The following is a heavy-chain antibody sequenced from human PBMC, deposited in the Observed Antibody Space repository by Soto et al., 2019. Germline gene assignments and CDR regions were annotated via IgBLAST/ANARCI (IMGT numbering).Heavy chain of an antibody. D-gene: IGHD2-2*01. V-gene: IGHV3-11*01. Sequence: GGSLRLSCAASGFTFRDYDMSWIRQAPGKGLEWVSCISSSGTVTYYAGSVKGRFTISRDNAKVSLYVEMNSLRAEDTALFYCAKLGSSSWSPHYYFDYWGQGTLVTVSS. CDR3: AKLGSSSWSPHYYFDY. CDR1: GFTFRDYD. J-gene: IGHJ4*02. CDR2: ISSSGTVT.